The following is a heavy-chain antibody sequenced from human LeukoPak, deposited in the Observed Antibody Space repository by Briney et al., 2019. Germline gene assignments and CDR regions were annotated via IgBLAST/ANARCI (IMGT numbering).Heavy chain of an antibody. CDR2: ISGSGGST. CDR1: GFTFSSYA. Sequence: GGSLRLSCAASGFTFSSYAMSWVRQAPGKGLEWVSAISGSGGSTYYADSVKGRFTISRDNSKNTLYLQMNSLRAEDTAVYYCARRSGVVVVPAARSYYYMDVWGKGTTVTVSS. V-gene: IGHV3-23*01. CDR3: ARRSGVVVVPAARSYYYMDV. D-gene: IGHD2-2*01. J-gene: IGHJ6*03.